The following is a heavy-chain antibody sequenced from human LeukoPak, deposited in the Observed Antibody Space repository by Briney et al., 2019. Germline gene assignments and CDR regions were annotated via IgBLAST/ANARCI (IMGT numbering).Heavy chain of an antibody. D-gene: IGHD5-24*01. V-gene: IGHV3-64*01. CDR1: GFTFSSYA. Sequence: PGGSLRLSCAASGFTFSSYAMHWVRPAPGKGLEYVSAISSNGGTTYYANSVKGRFTISRDNSKNTLHLQMGSLRAEDMAVYYCARDQFPGRWLQGGFDFWGQGTLVTVSS. CDR3: ARDQFPGRWLQGGFDF. CDR2: ISSNGGTT. J-gene: IGHJ4*02.